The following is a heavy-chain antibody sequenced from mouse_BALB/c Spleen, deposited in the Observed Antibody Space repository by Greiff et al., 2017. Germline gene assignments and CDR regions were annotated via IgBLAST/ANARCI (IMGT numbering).Heavy chain of an antibody. CDR1: GFAFSSYD. V-gene: IGHV5-12-1*01. CDR3: ARQDGYYRFAY. J-gene: IGHJ3*01. D-gene: IGHD2-3*01. Sequence: EVKLMESGGGLVKPGGSLKLSCAASGFAFSSYDMSWVRQTPEKRLEWVAYISSGGGSTYYPDTVKGRFTISRDNAKNTLYLQMSSLKSEDTAMYYCARQDGYYRFAYWGQGTLVTVSA. CDR2: ISSGGGST.